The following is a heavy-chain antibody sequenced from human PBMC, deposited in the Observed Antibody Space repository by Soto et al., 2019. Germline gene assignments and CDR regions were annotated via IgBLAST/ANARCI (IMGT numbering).Heavy chain of an antibody. D-gene: IGHD3-10*01. V-gene: IGHV1-69*19. J-gene: IGHJ4*02. CDR3: AREVQVHTPAFVY. CDR1: GGTFNTYA. Sequence: QVQLVQSGAEMKKPGSSVKVSCQSSGGTFNTYAMNWVRQAPGQGPEWMGDISPMFGAANYAPKFQGRVTITADESTGTSYMQLSSFASEDTALYFCAREVQVHTPAFVYWGQRTLVTVSS. CDR2: ISPMFGAA.